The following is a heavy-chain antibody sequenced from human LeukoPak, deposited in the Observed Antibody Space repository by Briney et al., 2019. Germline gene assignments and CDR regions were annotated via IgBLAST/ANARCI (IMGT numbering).Heavy chain of an antibody. CDR2: INSNSGGT. CDR3: ARLPLQWVGARTLIDC. J-gene: IGHJ4*02. CDR1: GYTFAGYY. V-gene: IGHV1-2*02. Sequence: ASVKVSCKASGYTFAGYYLHWVRQAPGQGLEWMGWINSNSGGTHYLQKFQDRVTMTRDTSISTAYMELSRLTSDDTAVYYCARLPLQWVGARTLIDCWGQGTLVTVSS. D-gene: IGHD1-14*01.